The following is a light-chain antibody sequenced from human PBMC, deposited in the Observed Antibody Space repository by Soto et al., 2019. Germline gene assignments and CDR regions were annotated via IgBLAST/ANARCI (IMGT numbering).Light chain of an antibody. Sequence: QSYLTQPASVSGSPGQSIAISCIGVRTDGDGHDYVSWYQQHPGQAPQLIIYDVYNRPSGVSDRFSGSKSGNTASLVISGLQAEDEADYFCTSYTASSPFYVFGVGTKVTVL. CDR1: RTDGDGHDY. J-gene: IGLJ1*01. CDR2: DVY. V-gene: IGLV2-14*03. CDR3: TSYTASSPFYV.